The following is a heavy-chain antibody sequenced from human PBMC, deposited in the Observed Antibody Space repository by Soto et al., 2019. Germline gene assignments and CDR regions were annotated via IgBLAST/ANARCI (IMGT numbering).Heavy chain of an antibody. V-gene: IGHV1-18*01. CDR1: AYTFTNYG. Sequence: QVQLVQSGGEVKKPGASVKVSCKASAYTFTNYGISWVRQAPGQGLEWMGWISAYNGNINYAQKFRGRVTMTTDTSTSSAYLEVRSLRSDDTAVYYCARSGSWNLREFDSWGQGTLVTVSS. CDR3: ARSGSWNLREFDS. CDR2: ISAYNGNI. J-gene: IGHJ4*02. D-gene: IGHD1-7*01.